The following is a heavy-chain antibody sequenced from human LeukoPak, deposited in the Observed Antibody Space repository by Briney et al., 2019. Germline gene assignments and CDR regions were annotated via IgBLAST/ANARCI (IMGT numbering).Heavy chain of an antibody. Sequence: GGSLRLSCAASGFTFSSYGMHWVRQAPGKGLEWVAFIRYDGSNEYYADSVKGRFTISRDNSKNTLYLQMNSLRAEDTAVYYCAKDHCSSTSCYPDYWGQGTLVTVSS. J-gene: IGHJ4*02. D-gene: IGHD2-2*01. V-gene: IGHV3-30*02. CDR3: AKDHCSSTSCYPDY. CDR1: GFTFSSYG. CDR2: IRYDGSNE.